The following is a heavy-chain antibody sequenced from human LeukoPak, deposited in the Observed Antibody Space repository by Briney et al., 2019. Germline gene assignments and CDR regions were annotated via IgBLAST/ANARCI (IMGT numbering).Heavy chain of an antibody. V-gene: IGHV3-11*04. J-gene: IGHJ4*02. Sequence: PGGSLRLSCAASGFTFSDYYMGWIRQAPRKGLEWVSYISGSGGDIHYADSVKGRFTISRDNAKSSLYLQMNSLRAEDTAVYYCARDIVAAGLFFDYWGQGTLVTVSS. CDR3: ARDIVAAGLFFDY. CDR1: GFTFSDYY. CDR2: ISGSGGDI. D-gene: IGHD6-13*01.